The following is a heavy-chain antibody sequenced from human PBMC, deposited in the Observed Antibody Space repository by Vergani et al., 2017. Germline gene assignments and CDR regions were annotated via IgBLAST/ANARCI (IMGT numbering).Heavy chain of an antibody. CDR1: GYSFTNYW. J-gene: IGHJ4*02. D-gene: IGHD3-22*01. V-gene: IGHV5-51*01. CDR3: ARLYGRDSSGSKYFDY. CDR2: IHPADSDT. Sequence: EVQLVQSGAEVKKPGESLKISCQISGYSFTNYWIGCVRQIPGKGLECMGIIHPADSDTRYSQSFQGQVTISVDKSISTAYLQRSSLRASDSAMYYCARLYGRDSSGSKYFDYWGQGTLVTVSS.